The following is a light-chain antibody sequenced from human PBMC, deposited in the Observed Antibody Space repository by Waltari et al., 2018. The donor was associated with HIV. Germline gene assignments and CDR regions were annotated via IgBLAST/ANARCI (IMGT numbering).Light chain of an antibody. CDR1: QSVSSF. CDR3: QQRSDWPRLT. V-gene: IGKV3-11*01. Sequence: EIVLTQSPATLSLSLGARATLSCRASQSVSSFLAWFQQKPGQAPRLLISDASTRATGISARFSGSGSGTDFTLTISSLEPEDFAVYYCQQRSDWPRLTFGGGTKVEIK. CDR2: DAS. J-gene: IGKJ4*01.